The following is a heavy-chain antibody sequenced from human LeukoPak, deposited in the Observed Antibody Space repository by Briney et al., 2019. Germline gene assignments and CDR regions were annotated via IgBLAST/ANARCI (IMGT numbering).Heavy chain of an antibody. J-gene: IGHJ4*02. CDR3: AKDIGSGHSSSWTHFDY. Sequence: PGGSLRLSCAASGFTFDDYAMHWVRQAPGKGLEWVSGISWNSGSIGYADSVKGRFTISRDNAKNSLYLQMNSLRAEDTALYYCAKDIGSGHSSSWTHFDYWGQGTLVTVSS. CDR2: ISWNSGSI. D-gene: IGHD6-13*01. V-gene: IGHV3-9*01. CDR1: GFTFDDYA.